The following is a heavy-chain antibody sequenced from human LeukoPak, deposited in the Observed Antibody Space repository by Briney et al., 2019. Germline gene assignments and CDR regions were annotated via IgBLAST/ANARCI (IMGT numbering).Heavy chain of an antibody. CDR2: SNRDGTEK. Sequence: PGGSLRLSCATSGFNFSDSRMTWVRQAPGKGLQWVANSNRDGTEKHFLDSVEGRFTISRDNAKKSLYRQMNALRPQETAVYFCVRGDWYLESWGQGTLVTDSS. J-gene: IGHJ4*02. CDR3: VRGDWYLES. D-gene: IGHD2-21*01. CDR1: GFNFSDSR. V-gene: IGHV3-7*04.